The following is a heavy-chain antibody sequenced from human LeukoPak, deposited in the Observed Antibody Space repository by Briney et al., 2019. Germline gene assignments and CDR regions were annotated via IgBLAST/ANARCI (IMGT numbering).Heavy chain of an antibody. V-gene: IGHV3-43*01. CDR1: GFTFDDYT. D-gene: IGHD3-10*01. CDR3: AGAPGYYGSGTYYTDAFDI. J-gene: IGHJ3*02. Sequence: GGSLRLSCAASGFTFDDYTMHWVRQAPGKGLEWVSLISWDGGSTYYADSVKGRFTISRDNSKNSLYLQMNSLRAEDTAVYYCAGAPGYYGSGTYYTDAFDIWGQGTMVTVSS. CDR2: ISWDGGST.